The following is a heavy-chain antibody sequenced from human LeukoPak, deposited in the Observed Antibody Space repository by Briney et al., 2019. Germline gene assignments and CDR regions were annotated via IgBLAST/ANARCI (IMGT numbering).Heavy chain of an antibody. D-gene: IGHD5-24*01. CDR1: GDSVSSNSTA. CDR2: TYYRSKWYS. J-gene: IGHJ3*02. V-gene: IGHV6-1*01. Sequence: SQTLSLTCAISGDSVSSNSTACNWIRQSPSRGLEWLGRTYYRSKWYSDYAVSVKSRITINPDTSKNQFSLQLNSVTPEDTAVYYCARGGQGDGYSADETFDIWGQGTMVTVSS. CDR3: ARGGQGDGYSADETFDI.